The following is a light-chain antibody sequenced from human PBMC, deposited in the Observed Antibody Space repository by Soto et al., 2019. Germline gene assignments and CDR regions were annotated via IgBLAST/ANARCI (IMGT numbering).Light chain of an antibody. CDR1: SSNIGNNY. J-gene: IGLJ3*02. Sequence: QSVLTQPPSVSAAPGQKVTISCSGRSSNIGNNYVSWYQQLPGTAPKLLIFYNGKRPSGIPDRLSGSKSGTSATLGITGLQTGDEADYFCGTWDSSLSVWVFGGGTKLTVL. V-gene: IGLV1-51*01. CDR2: YNG. CDR3: GTWDSSLSVWV.